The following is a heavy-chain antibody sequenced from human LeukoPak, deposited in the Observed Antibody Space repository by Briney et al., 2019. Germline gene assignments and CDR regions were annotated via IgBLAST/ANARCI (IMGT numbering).Heavy chain of an antibody. V-gene: IGHV1-69*17. Sequence: GSSVKVSCKASRGTFSSYAISWVRQAPGQGLEWMGGIIPLFGIANYAQKFQGRVTSTAYKSASTASMQRSSRRSEGTAVYDWSRSIAARRYLCYGRDVWGEGTTVTVSS. CDR2: IIPLFGIA. J-gene: IGHJ6*04. CDR1: RGTFSSYA. D-gene: IGHD6-6*01. CDR3: SRSIAARRYLCYGRDV.